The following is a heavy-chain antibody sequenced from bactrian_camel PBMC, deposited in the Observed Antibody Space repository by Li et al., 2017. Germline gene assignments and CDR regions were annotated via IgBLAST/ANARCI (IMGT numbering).Heavy chain of an antibody. D-gene: IGHD5*01. V-gene: IGHV3S53*01. CDR1: GNTYSTNC. CDR2: LDSVGSI. CDR3: SAETLRSRGWACPAHSWNI. J-gene: IGHJ4*01. Sequence: QVQLVESGGGSEQVGGSLRLSCVASGNTYSTNCLAWFRQAPGKEREGVAVLDSVGSINYADSVKGRFTISHDGAARTVYLQMNSLEPEDTAMYYCSAETLRSRGWACPAHSWNIWGQGTQVTVS.